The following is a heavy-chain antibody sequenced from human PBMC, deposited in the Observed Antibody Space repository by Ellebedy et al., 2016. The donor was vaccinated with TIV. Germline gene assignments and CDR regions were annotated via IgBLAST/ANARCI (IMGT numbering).Heavy chain of an antibody. D-gene: IGHD2-2*01. CDR3: AKEGGQEGMPLVDH. Sequence: GGSLRLXXVASGIPFTNSWMTWVRQSPGKGLQWVASINSDGSEKRYVDSAKGRFTISRDNSKNTLDLQMNSLRADDTAVYYCAKEGGQEGMPLVDHWGQGTLVTVSS. CDR2: INSDGSEK. V-gene: IGHV3-7*03. J-gene: IGHJ4*02. CDR1: GIPFTNSW.